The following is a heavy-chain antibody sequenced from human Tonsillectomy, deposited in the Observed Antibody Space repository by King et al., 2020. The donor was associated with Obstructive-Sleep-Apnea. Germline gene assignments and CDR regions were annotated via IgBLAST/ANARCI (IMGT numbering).Heavy chain of an antibody. CDR3: ARGSGAADVNWFDP. CDR1: GGSFSDYY. J-gene: IGHJ5*02. V-gene: IGHV4-34*01. Sequence: VQLQQWGAGLLKPSETLSLTCAVYGGSFSDYYWSWIRQPPGKGLEWIGEVKHSGSTNYSPSLKSRVTISVDMSKNQFSLKLNSVTAADTAVYYCARGSGAADVNWFDPWGQGALVTVSS. CDR2: VKHSGST. D-gene: IGHD6-13*01.